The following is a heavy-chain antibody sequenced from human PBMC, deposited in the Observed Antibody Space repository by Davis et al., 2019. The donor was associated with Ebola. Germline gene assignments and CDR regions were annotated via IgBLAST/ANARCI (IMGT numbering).Heavy chain of an antibody. V-gene: IGHV1-3*01. D-gene: IGHD2-15*01. J-gene: IGHJ6*02. Sequence: ASVKVSCKASGYTFTNYGMHWVRQAPGQRLEWMGWIIAGNGKTKSSQKFQDRVTIIRDTSASTAYMELSSLRSQDTAVYYCARSVVAYGMDVWGQGTTVTVSS. CDR1: GYTFTNYG. CDR2: IIAGNGKT. CDR3: ARSVVAYGMDV.